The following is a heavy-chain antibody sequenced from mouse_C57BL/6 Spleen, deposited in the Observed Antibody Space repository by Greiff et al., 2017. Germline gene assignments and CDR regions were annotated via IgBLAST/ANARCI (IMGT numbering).Heavy chain of an antibody. CDR3: ARDYYGSSPYFDD. D-gene: IGHD1-1*01. CDR1: GYTFTSYW. Sequence: QVQLQQPGAELVKPGASVKLSCKASGYTFTSYWMHWVKQRPGQGLEWIGMIHPNSGSTNYNEKFKSKATLTVDQSSSTAYMQLNSLTSEDSAVYYCARDYYGSSPYFDDWGKGTTLTVSS. CDR2: IHPNSGST. J-gene: IGHJ2*01. V-gene: IGHV1-64*01.